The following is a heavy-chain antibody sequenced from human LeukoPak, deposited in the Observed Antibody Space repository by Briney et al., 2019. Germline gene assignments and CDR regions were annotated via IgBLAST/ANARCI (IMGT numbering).Heavy chain of an antibody. J-gene: IGHJ4*02. V-gene: IGHV3-23*01. D-gene: IGHD2-15*01. CDR3: AKVQASFLVVVVAAYFDY. Sequence: GGSLRLSCAASGFTFSSYAMSWVRQAPGKGLEWVSAISGSGGSTYYADFVKGRFTISRDNSKNTLYLQMNSLRAEDTAVYYCAKVQASFLVVVVAAYFDYWGQGTLVTVSS. CDR1: GFTFSSYA. CDR2: ISGSGGST.